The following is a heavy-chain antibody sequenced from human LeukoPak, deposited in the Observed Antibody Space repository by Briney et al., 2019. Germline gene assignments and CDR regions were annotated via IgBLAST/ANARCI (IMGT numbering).Heavy chain of an antibody. Sequence: PSETLSLTCAVYGVSFSGYHWSWIHQPPGKGVEGIGEINHSGSTNYNPSLKSRVTISVDTSKNQFSLKLSSVTAADTAVYYCARGRPYYDILTGYYTSNWFDPWGEGTLVTVSS. J-gene: IGHJ5*02. D-gene: IGHD3-9*01. CDR1: GVSFSGYH. CDR3: ARGRPYYDILTGYYTSNWFDP. CDR2: INHSGST. V-gene: IGHV4-34*01.